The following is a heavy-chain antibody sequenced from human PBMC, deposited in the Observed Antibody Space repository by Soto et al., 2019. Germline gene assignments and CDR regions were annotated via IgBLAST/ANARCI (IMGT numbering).Heavy chain of an antibody. CDR3: TALGYYDSSVGGGY. Sequence: GGSLRLSCAASEFTFSGSGMHWVRQAPGKGLEWVAVISYDGSDNYYADAVKGRFTISRDNSKNTLFLQMNRLRAEDTAVYYCTALGYYDSSVGGGYWGPGTLVTVSS. CDR1: EFTFSGSG. J-gene: IGHJ4*02. CDR2: ISYDGSDN. D-gene: IGHD3-22*01. V-gene: IGHV3-30*03.